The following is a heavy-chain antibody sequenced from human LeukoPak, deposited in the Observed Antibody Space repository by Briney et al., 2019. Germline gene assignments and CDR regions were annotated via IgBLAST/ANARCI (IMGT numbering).Heavy chain of an antibody. Sequence: SETLSLTCTVSGGSISSYYWSWIRQPPGKGLEWLGYIYYSGSTNYNPSLKSRVTISVDTSQNQFSLKLSSVPAAGTAVYYCAIRVGLWFGDSPAWFDPWGQGTLVTVSS. V-gene: IGHV4-59*08. CDR1: GGSISSYY. J-gene: IGHJ5*02. CDR3: AIRVGLWFGDSPAWFDP. D-gene: IGHD3-10*01. CDR2: IYYSGST.